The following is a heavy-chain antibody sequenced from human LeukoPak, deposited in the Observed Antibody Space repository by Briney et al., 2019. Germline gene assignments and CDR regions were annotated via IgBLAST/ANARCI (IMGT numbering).Heavy chain of an antibody. CDR1: GFTFSSFD. J-gene: IGHJ6*03. CDR2: IGTASDT. Sequence: PGGSLRLSCAASGFTFSSFDMHWVRQPTGQDLEWVSTIGTASDTYYPGSVEGRFTLSRDNAKNSLYLQMNSLTAGDTAVYYCARGLPRGKYYYMDVWGKGTTVTVSS. D-gene: IGHD1-1*01. CDR3: ARGLPRGKYYYMDV. V-gene: IGHV3-13*01.